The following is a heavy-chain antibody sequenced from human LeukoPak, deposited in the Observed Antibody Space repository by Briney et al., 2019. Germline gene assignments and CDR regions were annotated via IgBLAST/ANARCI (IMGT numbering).Heavy chain of an antibody. CDR3: ASNYYDSSGYSAPFDY. V-gene: IGHV1-46*01. D-gene: IGHD3-22*01. CDR2: INPSGGST. CDR1: GGTFMRHS. J-gene: IGHJ4*02. Sequence: ASVKVSCKASGGTFMRHSISRVRQAPGQGLEWMGIINPSGGSTSYAQKFQGRVTMTRDTSTSTVYMELSSLRSEDTAVYYCASNYYDSSGYSAPFDYWGQGTLVTVSS.